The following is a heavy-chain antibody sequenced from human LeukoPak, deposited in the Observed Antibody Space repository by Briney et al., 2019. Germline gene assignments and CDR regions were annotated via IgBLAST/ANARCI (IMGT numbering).Heavy chain of an antibody. CDR1: GGSISSYY. Sequence: SETLSLTCTVSGGSISSYYWSWIRQPAGKGLEWIGRIYTSGSTNYNPSLKSRVTMSVGTSKNQFSLKLSSVTAADTAVYYCARKSGRHVLRFLEWSNDAFDIWGQGTMVTVSS. V-gene: IGHV4-4*07. CDR2: IYTSGST. D-gene: IGHD3-3*01. CDR3: ARKSGRHVLRFLEWSNDAFDI. J-gene: IGHJ3*02.